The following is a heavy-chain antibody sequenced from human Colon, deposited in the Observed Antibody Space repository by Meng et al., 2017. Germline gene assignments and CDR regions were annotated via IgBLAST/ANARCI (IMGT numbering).Heavy chain of an antibody. CDR1: GFTFSNYW. J-gene: IGHJ4*02. CDR3: VRGSGYYIH. Sequence: GESLKISCAASGFTFSNYWMTWVRQAPGKGLEWVANIKEDASEEYYVDSVQGRFTIFRDKAKNSLYLQMNSLRAEDTAIYYCVRGSGYYIHWGQGTLVTVSS. CDR2: IKEDASEE. D-gene: IGHD3-3*01. V-gene: IGHV3-7*01.